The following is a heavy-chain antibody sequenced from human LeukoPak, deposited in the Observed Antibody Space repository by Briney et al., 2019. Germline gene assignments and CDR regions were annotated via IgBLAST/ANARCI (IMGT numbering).Heavy chain of an antibody. CDR2: IYSGGST. CDR1: GFPDSSNY. Sequence: GGSLKLSCAASGFPDSSNYRSWVRQAPGKGLEWVSVIYSGGSTYYADSVKGRFTISRDNSKNTLYLQMNSLRAEDTAVYYCARPGGYYGAGSYLAYWGQGALVTVSS. CDR3: ARPGGYYGAGSYLAY. V-gene: IGHV3-53*01. D-gene: IGHD3-10*01. J-gene: IGHJ4*02.